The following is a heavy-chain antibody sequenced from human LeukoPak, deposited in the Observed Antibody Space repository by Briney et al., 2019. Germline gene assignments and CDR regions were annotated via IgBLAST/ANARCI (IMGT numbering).Heavy chain of an antibody. D-gene: IGHD6-13*01. Sequence: PGGSLRLSCAASGFTFSSYGMHWVRQAPGKGLERVAVISYDGSNKYYADSVKGRFTISRDNSKNTLYLQMNSLRAEDTAVYYCAKGRGYSSSWYVFDYWGQGTLVTVSS. CDR2: ISYDGSNK. CDR1: GFTFSSYG. J-gene: IGHJ4*02. V-gene: IGHV3-30*18. CDR3: AKGRGYSSSWYVFDY.